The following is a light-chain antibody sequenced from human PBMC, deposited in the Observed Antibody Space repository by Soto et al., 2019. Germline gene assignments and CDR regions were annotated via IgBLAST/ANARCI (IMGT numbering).Light chain of an antibody. V-gene: IGKV3-20*01. CDR1: QSVSSSY. Sequence: EIVLTQSPGTLSLSPGERATLSCRTSQSVSSSYLAWYQQKPGQAPRLLIYGASSRATGIPERFSGSGSGTDFALTISRLEPEDFAVYYCQLYGRSWWTFGQGTKVEIK. CDR2: GAS. CDR3: QLYGRSWWT. J-gene: IGKJ1*01.